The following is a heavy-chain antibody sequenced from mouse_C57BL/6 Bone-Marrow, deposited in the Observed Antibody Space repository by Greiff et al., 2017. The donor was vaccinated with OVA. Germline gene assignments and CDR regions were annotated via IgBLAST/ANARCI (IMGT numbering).Heavy chain of an antibody. D-gene: IGHD2-4*01. CDR3: ARDDDDDAWFAY. Sequence: VQLQQSGPVLVKPGASVKMSCKASGYTFTDYYMNWVKQSHGKSLEWIGVINPYNGGTSYNQKFKGKATLTVDKSSSTAYMELNSLTSEDSAVYYCARDDDDDAWFAYCGQGTLVTVSA. J-gene: IGHJ3*01. CDR2: INPYNGGT. V-gene: IGHV1-19*01. CDR1: GYTFTDYY.